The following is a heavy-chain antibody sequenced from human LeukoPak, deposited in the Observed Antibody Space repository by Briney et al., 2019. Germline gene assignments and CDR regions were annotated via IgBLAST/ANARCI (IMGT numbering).Heavy chain of an antibody. CDR3: ARDNVICSSTSCYQDYYYYYMDV. J-gene: IGHJ6*03. CDR2: IIPIFGTA. CDR1: GGTFSSYA. D-gene: IGHD2-2*01. V-gene: IGHV1-69*13. Sequence: SVEVSCKASGGTFSSYAISWVRQAPGQGLEWMGGIIPIFGTANYAQKLQGRVTITADESTSTAYMELSSLRSEDTAVYYCARDNVICSSTSCYQDYYYYYMDVWGKGTTVTVSS.